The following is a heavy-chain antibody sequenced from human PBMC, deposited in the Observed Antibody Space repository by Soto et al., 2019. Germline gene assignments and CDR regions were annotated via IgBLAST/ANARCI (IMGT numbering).Heavy chain of an antibody. J-gene: IGHJ6*02. V-gene: IGHV3-13*05. D-gene: IGHD2-15*01. CDR2: IGAADDP. CDR3: ARAYSGRLPRRADYYFAMDV. Sequence: GGSLRLSCAASGFTFSAYDMHWVRQTTGKXLEWVSAIGAADDPYYLGSVKGRFTISRENAKNSLYLQMNSLRAEDTAVYYCARAYSGRLPRRADYYFAMDVWGQGTTVTVSS. CDR1: GFTFSAYD.